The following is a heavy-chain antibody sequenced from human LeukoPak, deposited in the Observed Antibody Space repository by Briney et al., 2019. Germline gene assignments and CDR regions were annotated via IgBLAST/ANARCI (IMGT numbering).Heavy chain of an antibody. V-gene: IGHV3-21*01. Sequence: KPGGSLRLSCAASGFTFSSYSMNLVRQAPGRGLDLVSSISSSSSYIYYADSVKGRFTISRDNAKNSLCLQMNSLRAEDTAVYYCGRVRCSGGSCYPYHFYGMDVWGQGTTVTVSS. CDR1: GFTFSSYS. CDR3: GRVRCSGGSCYPYHFYGMDV. CDR2: ISSSSSYI. J-gene: IGHJ6*02. D-gene: IGHD2-15*01.